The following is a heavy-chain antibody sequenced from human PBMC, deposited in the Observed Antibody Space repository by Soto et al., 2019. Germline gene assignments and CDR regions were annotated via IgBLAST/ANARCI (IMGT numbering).Heavy chain of an antibody. V-gene: IGHV3-74*01. Sequence: GGSLRLSXAASGFTFSNYWMHWVRRVPGEGLVWVSRINTDGSAANYADSVKGRFTVSRDNAKNTQYLQMNSLRAEDTAVYYCARDGEGYWGQGALVTVSS. J-gene: IGHJ4*02. D-gene: IGHD2-21*01. CDR3: ARDGEGY. CDR2: INTDGSAA. CDR1: GFTFSNYW.